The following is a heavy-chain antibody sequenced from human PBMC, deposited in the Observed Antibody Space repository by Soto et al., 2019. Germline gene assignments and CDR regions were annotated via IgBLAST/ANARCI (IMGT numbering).Heavy chain of an antibody. CDR1: GFTFSSYW. Sequence: GGSLRLSCAASGFTFSSYWMHWVRQAPGKGLVWVSRINSDGSSTSYVDSVKGRFTISRDNAKNTLHLQMNSLRAEDTAVYYCARAPREIWELPGYWGQGTLVTAPQ. J-gene: IGHJ4*02. CDR3: ARAPREIWELPGY. D-gene: IGHD1-7*01. V-gene: IGHV3-74*01. CDR2: INSDGSST.